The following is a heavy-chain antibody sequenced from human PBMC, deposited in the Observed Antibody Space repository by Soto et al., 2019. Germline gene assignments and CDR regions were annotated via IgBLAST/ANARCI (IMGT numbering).Heavy chain of an antibody. CDR3: ARVARLMATIGYYFDY. J-gene: IGHJ4*02. CDR2: INAGNGIT. D-gene: IGHD5-12*01. Sequence: ASVKVSCKASGYTFTTYAIHWVRQAPGQRLEWMGWINAGNGITKYSQKFQDRVTLATDTSASTAYMELSSLSSEDTAVYFCARVARLMATIGYYFDYWGQGTLVTVSS. V-gene: IGHV1-3*01. CDR1: GYTFTTYA.